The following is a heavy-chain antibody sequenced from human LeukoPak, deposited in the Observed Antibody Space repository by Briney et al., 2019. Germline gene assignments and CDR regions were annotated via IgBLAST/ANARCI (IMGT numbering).Heavy chain of an antibody. D-gene: IGHD6-19*01. CDR3: AKVAGSRYFDL. CDR2: FYSSGST. V-gene: IGHV4-4*07. CDR1: GGSISSYY. J-gene: IGHJ2*01. Sequence: SETLSLTCTASGGSISSYYWSWIRQPAGKGLEWIGRFYSSGSTCYTPSLKSRVTMSVDTSKNQFSLNMTSVTAADTAVYYCAKVAGSRYFDLWGRGTLVTVSS.